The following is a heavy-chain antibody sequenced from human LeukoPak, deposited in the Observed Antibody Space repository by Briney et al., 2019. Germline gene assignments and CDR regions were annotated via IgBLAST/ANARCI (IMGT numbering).Heavy chain of an antibody. D-gene: IGHD3-3*01. CDR1: GGSIRSNF. Sequence: SETLSLTCTVSGGSIRSNFWTWIRQPPGKGLEWIGYMYYSRSPNYNPSLKSRVTISVDTSKNQFSLKLSSVTAADTAVYYCARSWGDDLWSGYYYYDYWGQGTLVTVPS. CDR3: ARSWGDDLWSGYYYYDY. CDR2: MYYSRSP. V-gene: IGHV4-59*01. J-gene: IGHJ4*02.